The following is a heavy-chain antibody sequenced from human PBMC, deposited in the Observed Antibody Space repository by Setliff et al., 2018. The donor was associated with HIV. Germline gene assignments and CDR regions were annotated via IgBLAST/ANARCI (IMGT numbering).Heavy chain of an antibody. J-gene: IGHJ5*02. CDR2: IDHSGST. Sequence: SETLSLTCAVYGGSFSGHYWSWIRQPPGKGLEWIGDIDHSGSTNYNPSLKSRVTISVDTSKNQFSLKLSSVTAADTAVYYCARSIAARRGWFDPWGQGTLVTVSS. V-gene: IGHV4-34*01. CDR3: ARSIAARRGWFDP. D-gene: IGHD6-6*01. CDR1: GGSFSGHY.